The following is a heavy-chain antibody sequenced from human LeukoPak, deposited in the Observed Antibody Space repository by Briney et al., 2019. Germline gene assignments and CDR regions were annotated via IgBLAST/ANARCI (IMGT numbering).Heavy chain of an antibody. Sequence: GGSLRLSCAAPGFSFTDAWMSWVRQAPGKGLEWVGHLKSKAAGGTTDYAAPVKARFTISGDDSKNTLYLQMNSLKTEDTAVYYCTTGNYWGQGTLVTVSS. CDR3: TTGNY. J-gene: IGHJ4*02. CDR1: GFSFTDAW. V-gene: IGHV3-15*01. CDR2: LKSKAAGGTT.